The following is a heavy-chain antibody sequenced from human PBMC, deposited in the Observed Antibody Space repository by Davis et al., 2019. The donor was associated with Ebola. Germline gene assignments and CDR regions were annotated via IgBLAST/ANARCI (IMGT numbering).Heavy chain of an antibody. V-gene: IGHV3-15*01. CDR3: TTVGYCSGGSCY. D-gene: IGHD2-15*01. CDR1: GFTFSNAW. CDR2: IKSKTDGGTT. Sequence: GESLKISCAASGFTFSNAWMSWVRQAPGKGLEWVGRIKSKTDGGTTDYAAPVKGRFTISRDDSKNTLYLQMNSLKTEDTAVYYCTTVGYCSGGSCYWGQGTLVTFSS. J-gene: IGHJ4*02.